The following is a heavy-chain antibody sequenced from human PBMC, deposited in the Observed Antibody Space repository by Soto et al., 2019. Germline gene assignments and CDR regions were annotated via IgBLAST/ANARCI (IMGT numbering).Heavy chain of an antibody. V-gene: IGHV1-24*01. CDR2: FDPEDGET. CDR1: GYTLTELS. Sequence: ASVKVCCKVSGYTLTELSMHLVRHSPGKWLECMLGFDPEDGETIYAQKFQGRVTMTEDTSTDTAYMELSSLRSEDTAVYYCATERLTSPTLLRFLEWLPTFDPWGQGTLVTVSS. J-gene: IGHJ5*02. CDR3: ATERLTSPTLLRFLEWLPTFDP. D-gene: IGHD3-3*01.